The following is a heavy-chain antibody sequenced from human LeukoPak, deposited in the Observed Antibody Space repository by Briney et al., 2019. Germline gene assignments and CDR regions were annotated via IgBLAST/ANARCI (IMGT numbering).Heavy chain of an antibody. CDR1: GFTFSSYA. V-gene: IGHV3-30-3*01. CDR2: ISYDGSNK. CDR3: ARDRGDFLDY. D-gene: IGHD2-21*02. J-gene: IGHJ4*02. Sequence: GGSLRLSCAASGFTFSSYAMHWVRQAPGKGLEWVAVISYDGSNKYYADSVKGRFTISRDNSKNTLYLQMSSLRAEDTAVYYCARDRGDFLDYWGQGTLVTVSS.